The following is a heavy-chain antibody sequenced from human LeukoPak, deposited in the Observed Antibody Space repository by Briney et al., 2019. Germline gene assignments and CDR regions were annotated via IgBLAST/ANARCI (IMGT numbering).Heavy chain of an antibody. Sequence: PGGSLRLSCAASGFTFSTYTMNWVRQAPGKGLEWVSSISSSSYFIYYADSVRGRFTISRDNAKNSLYLQMNSLRDEDTAVYYCARSFYGHDPYYCYMDVWGKGTTVTVSS. D-gene: IGHD2-2*01. CDR2: ISSSSYFI. CDR1: GFTFSTYT. CDR3: ARSFYGHDPYYCYMDV. V-gene: IGHV3-21*01. J-gene: IGHJ6*03.